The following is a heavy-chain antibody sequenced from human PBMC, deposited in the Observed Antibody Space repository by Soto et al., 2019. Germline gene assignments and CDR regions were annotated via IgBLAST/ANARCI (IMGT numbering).Heavy chain of an antibody. D-gene: IGHD3-10*01. Sequence: ASVKVSCKASGYTFTGYYMHWVRQAPGQGLEWMGWINPNSGGTNYAQKFQGWVTMTRDTSISTAYMELSRLRSDDTAVYYCARERGGDRGVLDAFDIWGQGTMVTVSS. CDR2: INPNSGGT. CDR3: ARERGGDRGVLDAFDI. J-gene: IGHJ3*02. V-gene: IGHV1-2*04. CDR1: GYTFTGYY.